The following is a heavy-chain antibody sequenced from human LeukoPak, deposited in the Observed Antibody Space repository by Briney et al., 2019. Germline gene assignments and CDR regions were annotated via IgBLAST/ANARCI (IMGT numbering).Heavy chain of an antibody. CDR2: ISGSGTI. J-gene: IGHJ5*02. CDR3: ARDSVTTGAVKFDP. Sequence: SETLSLTCIVSGGSINSYWSWVRPPAGKGLEWIGRISGSGTIDYNPALQSRLTISIDTSKNQFSLKLMSVTAAATAVYYSARDSVTTGAVKFDPWGQGILVTVSS. CDR1: GGSINSY. D-gene: IGHD4-17*01. V-gene: IGHV4-4*07.